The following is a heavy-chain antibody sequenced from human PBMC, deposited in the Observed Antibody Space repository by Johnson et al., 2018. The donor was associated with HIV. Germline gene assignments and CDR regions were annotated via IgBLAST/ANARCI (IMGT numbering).Heavy chain of an antibody. CDR2: INWNGGST. J-gene: IGHJ3*02. V-gene: IGHV3-20*04. Sequence: VQLVESGGGVVQPGRSLRLSCAASGFTFSSYAMSWVRQAPGKGLEWVSGINWNGGSTGYADSVKGRFTISRDNAKNSLYLQMNSLRAEDTALYYCARALRVVVVAATFDAFDIWGQGTMVTVSS. CDR1: GFTFSSYA. CDR3: ARALRVVVVAATFDAFDI. D-gene: IGHD2-15*01.